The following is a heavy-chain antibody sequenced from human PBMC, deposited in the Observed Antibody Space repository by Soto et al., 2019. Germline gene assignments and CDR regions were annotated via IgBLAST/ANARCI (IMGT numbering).Heavy chain of an antibody. CDR1: GFTFSTYA. D-gene: IGHD3-10*01. Sequence: EVQLLESGGGLVQPGGSLRLPCAASGFTFSTYAMTWVRQAPGKGLEWVSAISASGDSTYYADSVKGRFTISRDNSNNALYLQMNSLRPEDTAVYYCAEISRGYGSWGSFGSWGQGTLVTVSS. CDR2: ISASGDST. CDR3: AEISRGYGSWGSFGS. J-gene: IGHJ5*01. V-gene: IGHV3-23*01.